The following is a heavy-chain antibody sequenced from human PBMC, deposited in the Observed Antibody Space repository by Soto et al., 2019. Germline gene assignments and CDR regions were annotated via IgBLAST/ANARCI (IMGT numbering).Heavy chain of an antibody. V-gene: IGHV3-64D*08. Sequence: GWSLRLSCSASGFTFSSYAMHWVRQAPGKGLEYVSAISSNGGSTYYADSVKGRFTISRDNSKNTLYLQMSSLRAEDTAVYYCVKGNVLRFLEWLVSRNYYYGMDVWGQGTTVTVSS. CDR2: ISSNGGST. J-gene: IGHJ6*02. D-gene: IGHD3-3*01. CDR3: VKGNVLRFLEWLVSRNYYYGMDV. CDR1: GFTFSSYA.